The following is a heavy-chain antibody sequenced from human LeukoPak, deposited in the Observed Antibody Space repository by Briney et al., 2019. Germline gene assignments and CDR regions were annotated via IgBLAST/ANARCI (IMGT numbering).Heavy chain of an antibody. V-gene: IGHV1-69*04. CDR3: ARDVLPRVDYYYESSGPGFDP. Sequence: ASVKVSCKASGGTFSSYAISWVRQAPGQGLEWMGRIIPILGIANYAQKFQGRVTITADKSTSTAYMELSSLRSEDTAVYYCARDVLPRVDYYYESSGPGFDPWGQGPLVTVSS. J-gene: IGHJ5*02. D-gene: IGHD3-22*01. CDR1: GGTFSSYA. CDR2: IIPILGIA.